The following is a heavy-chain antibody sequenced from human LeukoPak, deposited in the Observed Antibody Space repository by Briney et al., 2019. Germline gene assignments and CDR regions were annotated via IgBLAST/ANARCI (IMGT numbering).Heavy chain of an antibody. V-gene: IGHV1-69*05. J-gene: IGHJ5*02. CDR2: IIPIFGTA. CDR1: GGTFSSYA. CDR3: ARVEMATMGWFDP. D-gene: IGHD5-24*01. Sequence: SVKVSCKASGGTFSSYAISWVRQAPGQGLEWMGRIIPIFGTANYAQKFQGRVTITTDESTSTAYMELSSLRSEDTAVYYCARVEMATMGWFDPWGQGTLVTVSS.